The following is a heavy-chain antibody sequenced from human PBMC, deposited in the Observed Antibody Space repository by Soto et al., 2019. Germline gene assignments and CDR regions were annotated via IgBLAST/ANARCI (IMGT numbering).Heavy chain of an antibody. CDR2: VYYSGGA. D-gene: IGHD2-21*01. V-gene: IGHV4-39*01. J-gene: IGHJ5*01. Sequence: SETLSLTCTVSGVSIHNSHSFWGWIRQPPGKGLEFIGTVYYSGGAHYNSSLKSRVTISVDTANNQVSLRMRSLTAADTAVYYCGRVVEGATQHTDLDSWGQGTLVTSPQ. CDR1: GVSIHNSHSF. CDR3: GRVVEGATQHTDLDS.